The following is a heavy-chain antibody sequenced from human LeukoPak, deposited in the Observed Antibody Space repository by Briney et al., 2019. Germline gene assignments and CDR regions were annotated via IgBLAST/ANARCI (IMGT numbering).Heavy chain of an antibody. CDR1: GYTFANYG. J-gene: IGHJ4*02. CDR2: ISAYNGNT. CDR3: ARDLDQYSGRFGGFGHDF. Sequence: ASVKVSCKASGYTFANYGINWVRQAPGQGLEWMGWISAYNGNTNYAQKFQGRVTMTTDTSTSTAYMDLRSLRSDDTAVYYCARDLDQYSGRFGGFGHDFWGQGTLVTVSS. D-gene: IGHD1-26*01. V-gene: IGHV1-18*01.